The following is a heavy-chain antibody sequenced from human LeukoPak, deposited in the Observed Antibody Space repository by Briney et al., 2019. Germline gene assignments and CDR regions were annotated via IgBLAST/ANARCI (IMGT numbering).Heavy chain of an antibody. J-gene: IGHJ4*02. V-gene: IGHV1-2*06. CDR1: GYTFTGYY. CDR2: INPNSGGT. D-gene: IGHD3-16*02. Sequence: GASVKVSCKAAGYTFTGYYMFWVRQAPGQGLEWMGRINPNSGGTNYAQKFQGRVTMTRDTSISTAYMELSSLRSEDTAVYYCARGSYDYVWGSYRLGDYWGQGTLVTVSS. CDR3: ARGSYDYVWGSYRLGDY.